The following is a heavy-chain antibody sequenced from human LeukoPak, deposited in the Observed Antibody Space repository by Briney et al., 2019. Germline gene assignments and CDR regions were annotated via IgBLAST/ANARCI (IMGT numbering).Heavy chain of an antibody. Sequence: APVKVSCKASGYTFTGYYMHWVRQAPGQGLEWMGWINPNSGGTNYAQKFQGWVTMTRDTSISTAYMELSRLRSDDTAVYYCARRSYYDSSGYYYEAAFDIWGQGTMVTVSS. J-gene: IGHJ3*02. V-gene: IGHV1-2*04. CDR2: INPNSGGT. CDR3: ARRSYYDSSGYYYEAAFDI. D-gene: IGHD3-22*01. CDR1: GYTFTGYY.